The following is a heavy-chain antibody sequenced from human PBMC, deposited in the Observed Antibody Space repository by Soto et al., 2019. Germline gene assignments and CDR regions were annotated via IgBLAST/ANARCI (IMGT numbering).Heavy chain of an antibody. D-gene: IGHD3-10*01. V-gene: IGHV4-59*11. CDR2: IYYSGST. CDR3: ARTGVDLYFDF. CDR1: GGSISGHY. J-gene: IGHJ4*02. Sequence: QVQLQESGPGLVKPSETLSLTCTVSGGSISGHYWSWIRQPPGKGLEWIGYIYYSGSTNDNPSLQSRVTVSIATSKTPFSLKLSSVTAADTAVSYCARTGVDLYFDFWGQGTLVTVSS.